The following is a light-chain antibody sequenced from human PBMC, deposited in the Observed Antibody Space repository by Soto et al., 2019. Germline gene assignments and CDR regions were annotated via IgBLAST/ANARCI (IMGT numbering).Light chain of an antibody. CDR1: ESVHRN. Sequence: EMVMTQSPATLSVSPGERVTLSCRASESVHRNLAWYQQKPGQGPSLLIYYASTRATGVPDRFTGSGSGTECTLTISLLQYADFGVYHCQHYSNWPPTFGPGTKVEIK. J-gene: IGKJ3*01. CDR3: QHYSNWPPT. V-gene: IGKV3-15*01. CDR2: YAS.